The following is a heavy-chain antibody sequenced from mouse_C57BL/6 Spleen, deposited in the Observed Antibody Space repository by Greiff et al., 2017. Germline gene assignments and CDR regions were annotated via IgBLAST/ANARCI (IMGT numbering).Heavy chain of an antibody. V-gene: IGHV14-3*01. J-gene: IGHJ2*01. CDR3: ARYPVAGDAFDY. D-gene: IGHD1-1*01. CDR1: GFNIKNTY. CDR2: IDPANGNT. Sequence: EVKLVESVAELVRPGASVKLSCTASGFNIKNTYMHWVKQRPEQGLEWIGRIDPANGNTKYAPKFQGKDTITADTSSNTAYLQLSSLTSEDTAIYYCARYPVAGDAFDYWGQGTTLTVSS.